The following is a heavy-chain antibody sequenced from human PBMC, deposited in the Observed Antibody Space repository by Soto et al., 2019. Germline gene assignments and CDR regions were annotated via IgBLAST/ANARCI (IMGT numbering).Heavy chain of an antibody. CDR1: GYIFTSYW. J-gene: IGHJ6*02. V-gene: IGHV5-10-1*01. CDR3: ARVPLGYCSGGSCSLYYYYYGMDV. D-gene: IGHD2-15*01. CDR2: IDPSDSYT. Sequence: PGESLKISCKGSGYIFTSYWISWVRQMPGKGLEWMGRIDPSDSYTNYSPSFQGHVTISADKSISTAYLQWSSLKASDTAMYYCARVPLGYCSGGSCSLYYYYYGMDVWGQGTTVTVSS.